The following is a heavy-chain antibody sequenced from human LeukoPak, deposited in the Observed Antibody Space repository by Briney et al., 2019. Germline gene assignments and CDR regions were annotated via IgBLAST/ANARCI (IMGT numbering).Heavy chain of an antibody. D-gene: IGHD3-22*01. Sequence: PSETQSLTCTVSGGSISSYYWSWIRQPAGKGLEWIGRIYTSGSTNYNPSLKSRVTMSVDTSKNQFSLKLSSVTAADTAVYYCARGLVVVRTYYFDYWGQGTLVTVSS. CDR3: ARGLVVVRTYYFDY. V-gene: IGHV4-4*07. CDR2: IYTSGST. J-gene: IGHJ4*02. CDR1: GGSISSYY.